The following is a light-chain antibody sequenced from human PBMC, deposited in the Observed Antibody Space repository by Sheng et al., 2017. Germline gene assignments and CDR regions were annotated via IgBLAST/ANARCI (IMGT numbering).Light chain of an antibody. V-gene: IGLV1-36*01. CDR3: ATWDDSLNVWV. Sequence: QSVLTQPPSVSAAPGQKVTISCSGSSSNIGINYVSWYQQLPGTAPKLLIYNDDLLPSGVSDRFSGSKSGTSASLAISGLQSEDEADYYCATWDDSLNVWVFGGGTKLTVL. CDR2: NDD. J-gene: IGLJ3*02. CDR1: SSNIGINY.